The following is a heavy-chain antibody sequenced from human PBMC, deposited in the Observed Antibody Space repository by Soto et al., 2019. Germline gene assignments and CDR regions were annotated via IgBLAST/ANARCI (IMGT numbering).Heavy chain of an antibody. CDR3: ARAPYSCSWFTSSYYFDY. Sequence: SETLSLTSTVSGGSISSGGYYWSWIRQHQGKGLEWIGYIYYSGSTYYNPSLKSRVTISVDTSKNQFSLKLSSVTAADTAVYYCARAPYSCSWFTSSYYFDYWGQGTLVTVSS. V-gene: IGHV4-31*03. J-gene: IGHJ4*02. D-gene: IGHD6-13*01. CDR1: GGSISSGGYY. CDR2: IYYSGST.